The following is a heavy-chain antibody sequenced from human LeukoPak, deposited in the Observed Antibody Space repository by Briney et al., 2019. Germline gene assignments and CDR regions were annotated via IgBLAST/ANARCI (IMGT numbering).Heavy chain of an antibody. Sequence: GVSLRLFCAASGFTFSSYSMNWVRQAPGKGLEWVSYISSSSSYIYYADSVKGRFTIPRDNAKNSLYLQMNSLRAEDTAVYYCARGGRDTIFGVVTPSPFDYWGQGTLVTVSS. CDR2: ISSSSSYI. J-gene: IGHJ4*02. CDR1: GFTFSSYS. V-gene: IGHV3-21*01. D-gene: IGHD3-3*01. CDR3: ARGGRDTIFGVVTPSPFDY.